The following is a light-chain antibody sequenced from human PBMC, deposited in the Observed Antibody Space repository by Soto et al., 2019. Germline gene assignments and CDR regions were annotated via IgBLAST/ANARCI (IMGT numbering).Light chain of an antibody. CDR1: SGSVSTSDY. V-gene: IGLV8-61*01. CDR3: VLYMTSGLRV. Sequence: QAVVTQEPSISVSTGGTVTLTCGLNSGSVSTSDYPSWYQQTPGQAPRTLIYGTDTRSSGVPDRFSGSIVGNKAALTITGAQAEDESDYYCVLYMTSGLRVFGGGTKLTVL. J-gene: IGLJ3*02. CDR2: GTD.